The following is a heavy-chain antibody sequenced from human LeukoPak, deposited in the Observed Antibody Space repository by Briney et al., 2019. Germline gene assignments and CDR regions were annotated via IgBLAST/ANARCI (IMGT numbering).Heavy chain of an antibody. D-gene: IGHD5-12*01. V-gene: IGHV4-59*01. CDR3: ARDTVDNDAFDI. CDR1: GGSISSYY. Sequence: SETLSLTCTVSGGSISSYYWSWIRQPPGKGLEWIGYIYYSGSTNYNPSLKSRVTISIDTSKNQFSLKLSSVTAADTAVYYCARDTVDNDAFDIWGQGTMVTVSS. CDR2: IYYSGST. J-gene: IGHJ3*02.